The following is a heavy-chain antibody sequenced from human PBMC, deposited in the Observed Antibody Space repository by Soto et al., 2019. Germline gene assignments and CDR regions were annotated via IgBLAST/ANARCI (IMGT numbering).Heavy chain of an antibody. V-gene: IGHV3-66*01. CDR2: IYSGGST. CDR1: GFTVSSNY. CDR3: ARDMVRGLYPEYFQH. Sequence: EVQLVESGGGLVQPGGSLRPSCAASGFTVSSNYMSWVRQAPGKGLEWVSVIYSGGSTYYADSVKGRFTISRDNSKNTLYLQMNSLRAEDTAVYYCARDMVRGLYPEYFQHWGQGTLVTVSS. J-gene: IGHJ1*01. D-gene: IGHD3-10*01.